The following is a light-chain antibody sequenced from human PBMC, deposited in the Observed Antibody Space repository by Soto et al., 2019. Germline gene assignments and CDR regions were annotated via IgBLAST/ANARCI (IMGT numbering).Light chain of an antibody. CDR1: SSNIGSNY. CDR3: AAWDDSLSGPV. V-gene: IGLV1-47*01. CDR2: RNN. Sequence: QSVLTQAASASGTAGQRVTISCSGSSSNIGSNYVYWYQQLPGTAPKLLIYRNNQRPSGVPDRFSGSKSGTSASLAISGLRSEDEADYYCAAWDDSLSGPVFGTVTKVTVL. J-gene: IGLJ1*01.